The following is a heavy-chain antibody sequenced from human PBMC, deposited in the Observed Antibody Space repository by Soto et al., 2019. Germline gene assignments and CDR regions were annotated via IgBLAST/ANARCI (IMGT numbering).Heavy chain of an antibody. CDR2: IYATGTT. V-gene: IGHV4-4*07. Sequence: SETLSLTCTVSGASISGFYWSWIRKSAGKGLEWIGRIYATGTTDYNPSLKSRVMMSVDTSKKQFSLKLRSVTAADTAVYYCVRARTKNLRDWLDPWGQGISVTVSS. D-gene: IGHD1-1*01. CDR1: GASISGFY. CDR3: VRARTKNLRDWLDP. J-gene: IGHJ5*02.